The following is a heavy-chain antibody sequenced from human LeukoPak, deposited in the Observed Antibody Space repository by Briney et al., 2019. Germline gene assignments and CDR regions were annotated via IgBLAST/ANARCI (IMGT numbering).Heavy chain of an antibody. D-gene: IGHD6-13*01. CDR3: ATEKQQRGFDY. V-gene: IGHV3-74*01. Sequence: GGSLRLSCVASGFTFSKNWMHWVRQAPGKGLVWVSRIQGDGSNTNYADSVKGRFTISRDNAENTLYLQMNTLRADDTAVYYCATEKQQRGFDYWGQGTLVTVSS. J-gene: IGHJ4*02. CDR2: IQGDGSNT. CDR1: GFTFSKNW.